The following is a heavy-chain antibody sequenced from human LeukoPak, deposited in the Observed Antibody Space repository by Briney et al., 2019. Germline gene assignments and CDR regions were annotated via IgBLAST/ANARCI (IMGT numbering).Heavy chain of an antibody. D-gene: IGHD3-3*01. CDR1: GYTLTELS. J-gene: IGHJ4*02. Sequence: ASVKVSCKVSGYTLTELSMHWVRQAPGKGLEWMGGFDPEDGETIYAQKFQGRVTMTVDTSTDTAYMELSSLRSEDTAVYYCATGVLRVLGEVTPDFDYWGQGTLVTVSS. CDR2: FDPEDGET. V-gene: IGHV1-24*01. CDR3: ATGVLRVLGEVTPDFDY.